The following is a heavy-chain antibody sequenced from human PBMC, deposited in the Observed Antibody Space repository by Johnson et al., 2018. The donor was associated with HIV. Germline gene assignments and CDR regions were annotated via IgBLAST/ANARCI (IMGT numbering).Heavy chain of an antibody. V-gene: IGHV3-11*04. CDR2: LSGSGSAR. D-gene: IGHD2-15*01. CDR3: ARDQGVRRVVVFDDAFDV. CDR1: RLHFSDYF. Sequence: QVQLVESGGGLLKPGGSLRLSCAASRLHFSDYFMSWIRQAPGKGLERVASLSGSGSARYYADSVTGLCTISRDNARTSLYLQMNSLRAEDTAVYYCARDQGVRRVVVFDDAFDVWGQGTMVTVSS. J-gene: IGHJ3*01.